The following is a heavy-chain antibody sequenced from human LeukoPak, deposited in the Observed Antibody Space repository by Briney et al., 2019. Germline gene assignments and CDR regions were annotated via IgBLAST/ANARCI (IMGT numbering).Heavy chain of an antibody. V-gene: IGHV4-34*01. CDR1: GGSFSGYF. D-gene: IGHD5-24*01. J-gene: IGHJ4*02. CDR3: ARRSRDGYFLDS. Sequence: SETLSLTCAVSGGSFSGYFWSWIRQPPGKGLEYIGHINRIGTTTYNPSLKSRVTISLDISESQFSLRLSSVTAADTAVYSCARRSRDGYFLDSWGQGILVTVSS. CDR2: INRIGTT.